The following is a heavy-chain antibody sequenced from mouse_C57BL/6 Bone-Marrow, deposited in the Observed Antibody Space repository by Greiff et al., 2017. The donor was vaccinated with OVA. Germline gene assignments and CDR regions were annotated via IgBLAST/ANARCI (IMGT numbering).Heavy chain of an antibody. V-gene: IGHV1-59*01. CDR3: ARPQFHY. J-gene: IGHJ2*01. D-gene: IGHD6-1*01. CDR1: GYTFTSYW. Sequence: QVQLQQSGAELVRPGTSVKLSCKASGYTFTSYWMHWVKQRPGQGLEWIGVIDPSDSYTNYNQKFKGKATLTVDTSSSTAYMQLSSLTSEDSAVYYCARPQFHYWGQGTTLTVSS. CDR2: IDPSDSYT.